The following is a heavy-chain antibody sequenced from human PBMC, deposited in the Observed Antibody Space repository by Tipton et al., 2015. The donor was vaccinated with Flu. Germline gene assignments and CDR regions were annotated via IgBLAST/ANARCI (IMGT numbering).Heavy chain of an antibody. D-gene: IGHD3-10*01. J-gene: IGHJ6*03. Sequence: TLSLTCAVYGGSFSGYYWSWIRQPPGKGLEWIGEINHSGSTNYNPSLKSRVTISVDTSKNQFSLKLSSVTAADTAVYYCARGEGENYFMDVWGQGATVPVSS. CDR1: GGSFSGYY. CDR2: INHSGST. CDR3: ARGEGENYFMDV. V-gene: IGHV4-34*01.